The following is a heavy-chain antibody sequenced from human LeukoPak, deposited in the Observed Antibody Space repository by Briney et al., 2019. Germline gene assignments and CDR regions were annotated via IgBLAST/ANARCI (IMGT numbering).Heavy chain of an antibody. V-gene: IGHV4-34*01. CDR1: GGSFSGYY. D-gene: IGHD2-2*01. Sequence: PSETLCLTCAVYGGSFSGYYWSWIRQPPGKGLEWIGEINHSGSTNYNPSLKSRVTISVDTSKNQFSLKLSSVTAADTAVYYCARGPALDCSSTSCYGRLLDYWGQGTLVTVSS. J-gene: IGHJ4*02. CDR2: INHSGST. CDR3: ARGPALDCSSTSCYGRLLDY.